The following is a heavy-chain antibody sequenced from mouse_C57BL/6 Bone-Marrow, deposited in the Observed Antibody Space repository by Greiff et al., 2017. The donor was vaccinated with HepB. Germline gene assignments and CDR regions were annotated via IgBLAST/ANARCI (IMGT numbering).Heavy chain of an antibody. D-gene: IGHD5-5*01. J-gene: IGHJ1*03. CDR2: ISSGGDYI. CDR3: TREGRELPYWYFDV. Sequence: EVNVVESGEGLVKPGGSLKLSCAASGFTFSSYAMSWVRQTPEKRLEWVAYISSGGDYIYYADTVKGRFTISRDNARNTLYLQMSSLKSEDTAMYYCTREGRELPYWYFDVWGTGTTVTVSS. V-gene: IGHV5-9-1*02. CDR1: GFTFSSYA.